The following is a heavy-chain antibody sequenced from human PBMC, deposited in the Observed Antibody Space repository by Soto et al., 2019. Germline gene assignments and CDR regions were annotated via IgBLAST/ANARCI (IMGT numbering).Heavy chain of an antibody. J-gene: IGHJ4*02. CDR1: GFSFSNAW. CDR2: IKSKTDGGTT. D-gene: IGHD6-19*01. V-gene: IGHV3-15*07. Sequence: GGSLRLSCAAPGFSFSNAWMNWVRQAPGKGLEWVARIKSKTDGGTTDYAAPVKGRFTISRDDSKNTLYLQMNSLKTEDTAVYYCTTGVSGWDYWGQGTLVTVSS. CDR3: TTGVSGWDY.